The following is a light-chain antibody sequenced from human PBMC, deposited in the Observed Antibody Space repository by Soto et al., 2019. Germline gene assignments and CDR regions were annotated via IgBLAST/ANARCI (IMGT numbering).Light chain of an antibody. CDR2: TTS. J-gene: IGKJ1*01. CDR1: QSVSSN. Sequence: EIVMTQSPATLSVSPGERATLSCRASQSVSSNLAWYQQKPGQAPRLLIYTTSTRATGIPARFSGSGSGTEFTLTINSLQSEDFAVYYCQQYNNWPPWTFGQGTKVEI. V-gene: IGKV3-15*01. CDR3: QQYNNWPPWT.